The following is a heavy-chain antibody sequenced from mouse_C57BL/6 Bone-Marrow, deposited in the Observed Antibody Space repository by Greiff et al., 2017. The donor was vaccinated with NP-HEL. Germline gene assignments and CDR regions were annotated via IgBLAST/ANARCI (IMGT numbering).Heavy chain of an antibody. CDR3: TREWDYDPAWFAY. Sequence: EVKVVESGEGLVKPGGSLKLSCAASGFTFSSYAMSWVRQTPEKRLEWVAYISSGGDYIYYADTVKGRFTNSIDNARNTLYQQMSSLKSEDTAVYYCTREWDYDPAWFAYWGQGTLVTVSA. CDR2: ISSGGDYI. V-gene: IGHV5-9-1*02. CDR1: GFTFSSYA. D-gene: IGHD2-4*01. J-gene: IGHJ3*01.